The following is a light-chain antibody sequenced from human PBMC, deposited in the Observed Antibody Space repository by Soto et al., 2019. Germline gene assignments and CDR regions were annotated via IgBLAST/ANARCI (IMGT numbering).Light chain of an antibody. CDR3: GSYTSSSTYV. V-gene: IGLV2-14*01. Sequence: QSALTQPASVSGSPGQSITISCTGTSSDVGRYNYVSWYQQHPGKAPQLMIYEVSNRPSGVSNRFSGSKSGNTASLTISGLQAEDEADYYCGSYTSSSTYVFGTGTKLTVL. J-gene: IGLJ1*01. CDR2: EVS. CDR1: SSDVGRYNY.